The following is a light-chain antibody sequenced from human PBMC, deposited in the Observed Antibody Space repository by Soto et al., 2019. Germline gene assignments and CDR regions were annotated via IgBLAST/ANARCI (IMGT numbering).Light chain of an antibody. CDR2: GAS. CDR1: QSVSSN. Sequence: EIVMTQSPATLSVSPGERATLSCMASQSVSSNLAWYQQKPGQAPRLLIYGASSRTTGIPARFSGSRSGTEFTLTISSLQSEDFAVYYCQQYTNWPYTFGQGTKLEIK. CDR3: QQYTNWPYT. V-gene: IGKV3-15*01. J-gene: IGKJ2*01.